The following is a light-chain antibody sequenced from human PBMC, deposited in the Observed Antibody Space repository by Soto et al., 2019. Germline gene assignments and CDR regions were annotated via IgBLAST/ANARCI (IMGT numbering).Light chain of an antibody. CDR1: QSVSSNY. V-gene: IGKV3-20*01. Sequence: EIVLTQSPGTLSLSPGERATLSCRASQSVSSNYLAWYQQKPGQAPRLLIYDASSRATGIPDRFSGSGSGTDFTLTISRLEPEDFAVYYCQQYGSSPPCTFGQGTKLEIK. CDR2: DAS. CDR3: QQYGSSPPCT. J-gene: IGKJ2*02.